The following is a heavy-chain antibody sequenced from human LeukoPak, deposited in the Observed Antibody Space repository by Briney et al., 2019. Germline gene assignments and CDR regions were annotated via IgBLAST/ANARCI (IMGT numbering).Heavy chain of an antibody. CDR2: IYTSGST. Sequence: PSETLSLTCTVSGGSISSYYWSWIRQPAGKGLEWIGRIYTSGSTNYNPSLKSRVTMSVDTSKNQFSLKLSSVTAADTAVYYCARGGYYYYYYYMDVWGKGTTVTISS. CDR3: ARGGYYYYYYYMDV. CDR1: GGSISSYY. V-gene: IGHV4-4*07. J-gene: IGHJ6*03.